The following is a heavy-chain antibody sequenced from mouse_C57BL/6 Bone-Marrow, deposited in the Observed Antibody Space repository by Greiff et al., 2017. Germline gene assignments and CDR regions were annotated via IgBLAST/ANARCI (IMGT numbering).Heavy chain of an antibody. J-gene: IGHJ2*01. Sequence: EVQLVESGGGLEKPGGSLKLSCAASGFTFSDYGMHWVRQAPEKGLEWVAYISSGSSTIYYADTVKGRFTISRDNAKNTLFLQMTSLRSEDTAMYYCASLGRYFDYWGQGTTLTVSS. CDR1: GFTFSDYG. CDR3: ASLGRYFDY. D-gene: IGHD4-1*01. V-gene: IGHV5-17*01. CDR2: ISSGSSTI.